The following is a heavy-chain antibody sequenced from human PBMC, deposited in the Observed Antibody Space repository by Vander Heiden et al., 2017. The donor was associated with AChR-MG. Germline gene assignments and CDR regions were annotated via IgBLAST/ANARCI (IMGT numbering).Heavy chain of an antibody. CDR2: IIPIFGTA. V-gene: IGHV1-69*01. D-gene: IGHD6-6*01. CDR1: GGTFSSYA. J-gene: IGHJ4*02. Sequence: QVQLVQSGAEVKKPGSSVKVSCKASGGTFSSYAISWVRQAPGQGLEWMGGIIPIFGTANYAQKFQGRVTITADESTSTAYMERSSMRSEDTAVYYCASGTGYEQLRRGPTSYYFDYWCQGTLVTVSS. CDR3: ASGTGYEQLRRGPTSYYFDY.